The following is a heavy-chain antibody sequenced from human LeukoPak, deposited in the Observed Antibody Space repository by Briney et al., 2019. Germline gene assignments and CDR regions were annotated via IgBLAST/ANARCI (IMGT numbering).Heavy chain of an antibody. J-gene: IGHJ3*02. CDR2: INPNSGGT. CDR1: GYTFTGYY. D-gene: IGHD3-3*01. V-gene: IGHV1-2*02. CDR3: ATSGTIFGVVTAFDI. Sequence: ASVKVSCKASGYTFTGYYMHWVRQAPGQGLEWMGWINPNSGGTNYAQRFQGRVTMTRDTSISTACMELSRLRSDDTAVYYCATSGTIFGVVTAFDIWGQGTMVTVSS.